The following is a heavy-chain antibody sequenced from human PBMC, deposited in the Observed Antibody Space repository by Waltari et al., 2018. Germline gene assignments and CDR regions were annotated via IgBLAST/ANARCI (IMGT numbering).Heavy chain of an antibody. J-gene: IGHJ4*02. D-gene: IGHD4-17*01. CDR3: ARAYVDYTGLPDY. CDR1: GYSISSGYF. Sequence: QVQLKESGPGLVKPSETLSLTCAVSGYSISSGYFWGWFRQPPEKVLEWIGSIYRIGSTNYDTSRKRRVTISVDTSKTQFSLKLSSVTAADTAVYYCARAYVDYTGLPDYWGQGTLVTVSS. CDR2: IYRIGST. V-gene: IGHV4-38-2*01.